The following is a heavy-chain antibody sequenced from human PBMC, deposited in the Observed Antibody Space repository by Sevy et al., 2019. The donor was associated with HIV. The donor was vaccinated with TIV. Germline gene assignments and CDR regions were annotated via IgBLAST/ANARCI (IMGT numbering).Heavy chain of an antibody. Sequence: GESLKISCKGSGYSFTSHWIGWVRHMPGKGLEWMCIIYPDDSDTRYSPSFQGQVTFSAYKSISTAYLQWSSLKASDTAMYYCATSRSGYFDSSGYYIYWGQGTLVTVSS. CDR1: GYSFTSHW. D-gene: IGHD3-22*01. CDR2: IYPDDSDT. CDR3: ATSRSGYFDSSGYYIY. J-gene: IGHJ4*02. V-gene: IGHV5-51*01.